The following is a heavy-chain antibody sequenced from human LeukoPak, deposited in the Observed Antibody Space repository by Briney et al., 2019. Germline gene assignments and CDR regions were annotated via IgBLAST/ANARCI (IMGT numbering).Heavy chain of an antibody. CDR3: ARSPGGDSSSWYARSKNANYYYYYMDV. J-gene: IGHJ6*03. V-gene: IGHV3-7*01. CDR2: IKQDGSEK. Sequence: PGGSLRLSCAASGFTFSSYWMSWVRQAPGKGLEWVANIKQDGSEKYYVDSVKGRFTISRDNAKNSLYLQMNSLRAEDTAVYYCARSPGGDSSSWYARSKNANYYYYYMDVWGKGTTVTISS. D-gene: IGHD6-13*01. CDR1: GFTFSSYW.